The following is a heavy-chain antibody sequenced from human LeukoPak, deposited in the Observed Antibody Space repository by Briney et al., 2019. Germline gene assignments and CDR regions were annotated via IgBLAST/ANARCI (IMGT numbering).Heavy chain of an antibody. CDR1: GFSFSSYA. V-gene: IGHV3-23*01. Sequence: PGGSLRLSCAASGFSFSSYAMSWVRQAPGKGLEWVSSISNSGDSTYYADSVKGRFSISRDNSENTVYLQMNSLRADDTAVYYCARITGLYMDVWGKGTTVTVSS. CDR3: ARITGLYMDV. D-gene: IGHD1-14*01. CDR2: ISNSGDST. J-gene: IGHJ6*03.